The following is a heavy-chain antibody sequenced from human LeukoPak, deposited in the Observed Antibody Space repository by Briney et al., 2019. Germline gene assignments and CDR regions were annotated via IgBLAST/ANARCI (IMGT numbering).Heavy chain of an antibody. J-gene: IGHJ6*02. V-gene: IGHV3-7*01. D-gene: IGHD3-22*01. CDR3: ARDSPIITMIVGYGMDV. Sequence: GGSLRLSCAASGFTFSSYWMSWVRQAPGKGLEWVANIKQDGSEKYYVDSVKGRFTISRDNAKNSLYLQMNSLRAEDTAVYYCARDSPIITMIVGYGMDVWGQGTTVTVSS. CDR1: GFTFSSYW. CDR2: IKQDGSEK.